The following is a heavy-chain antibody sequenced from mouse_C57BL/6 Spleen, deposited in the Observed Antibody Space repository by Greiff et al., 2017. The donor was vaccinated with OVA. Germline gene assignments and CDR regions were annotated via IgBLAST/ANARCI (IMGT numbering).Heavy chain of an antibody. V-gene: IGHV1-9*01. CDR1: GYTFTGYW. CDR3: ARAWSSRYFDD. J-gene: IGHJ1*03. CDR2: ILPGSGST. Sequence: QVQLQQSGAELMKPGASVKLSCKASGYTFTGYWIEWVKQRPGHGLEWIGEILPGSGSTNYNEKFKSKATFTADTSSNTAYMQLSSLTTEDSAIYICARAWSSRYFDDWGTGTTVSVAS.